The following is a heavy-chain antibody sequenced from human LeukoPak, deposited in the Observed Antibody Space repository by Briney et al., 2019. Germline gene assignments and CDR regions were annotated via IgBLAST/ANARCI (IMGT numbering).Heavy chain of an antibody. J-gene: IGHJ6*03. CDR3: AKPSRAYYYYYMDV. CDR1: GFTFTSSA. V-gene: IGHV1-58*02. Sequence: ASVKVSCKASGFTFTSSAMQWVRQARGQRLEWIGWIVVGSGNTNYAQKFQERVTITRDMSTSTAYMELSSLRSEDTAVYYCAKPSRAYYYYYMDVWGKGTTVTVSS. CDR2: IVVGSGNT.